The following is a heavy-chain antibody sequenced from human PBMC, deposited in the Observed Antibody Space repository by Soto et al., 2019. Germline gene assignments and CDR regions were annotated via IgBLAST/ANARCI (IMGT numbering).Heavy chain of an antibody. J-gene: IGHJ4*02. Sequence: GGSLRLSCAASGFTFSSYAMSWVRQAPGKGLEWVSGISGSGGGTDYADSVKGRFTISRDNSKNTLYLQMNSLRAEDTAVYYCAKDYSSNWYYFDYWGQGTLVTVSS. D-gene: IGHD6-13*01. CDR1: GFTFSSYA. CDR2: ISGSGGGT. V-gene: IGHV3-23*01. CDR3: AKDYSSNWYYFDY.